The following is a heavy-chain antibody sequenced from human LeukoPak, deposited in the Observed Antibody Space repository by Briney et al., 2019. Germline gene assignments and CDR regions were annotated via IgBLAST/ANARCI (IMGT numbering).Heavy chain of an antibody. CDR3: MRALTISGIGPPPA. J-gene: IGHJ5*02. D-gene: IGHD3-3*01. V-gene: IGHV1-46*01. CDR1: GSTFTKYI. Sequence: ASVKVSCKASGSTFTKYIVHWVRQAPGQGFEWVGGIDPNGGRTFHAQKFQDRVTLTRDLSPTTVYMELSSLREEDTAVYYCMRALTISGIGPPPAWGQGTLLTVSS. CDR2: IDPNGGRT.